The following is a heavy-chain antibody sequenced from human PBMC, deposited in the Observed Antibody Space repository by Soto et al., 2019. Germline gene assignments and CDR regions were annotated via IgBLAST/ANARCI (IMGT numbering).Heavy chain of an antibody. D-gene: IGHD3-10*01. V-gene: IGHV3-30-3*01. CDR3: ARGSLSLLWFGELFF. CDR1: GFTFSSYA. J-gene: IGHJ1*01. CDR2: ISYDGSNK. Sequence: QVQLVESGGGVVQPGRSLRLSCAASGFTFSSYAMHWVRQAPGKWLEWVAVISYDGSNKYYADSVKGRFTISRDNSKNTLYLQMNSLRAEDTAVYYCARGSLSLLWFGELFFWGQGTLVTVSS.